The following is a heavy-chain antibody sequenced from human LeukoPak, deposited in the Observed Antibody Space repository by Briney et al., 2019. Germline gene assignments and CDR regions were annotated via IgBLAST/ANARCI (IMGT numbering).Heavy chain of an antibody. CDR1: GFTFDDYA. CDR3: ARTAVTPGSSDAFDI. D-gene: IGHD4-17*01. CDR2: ISWNGGSI. V-gene: IGHV3-9*01. J-gene: IGHJ3*02. Sequence: PGGSLRLSCAASGFTFDDYAMHWVRHAPGKGLEWVSGISWNGGSINYADSVKGRFTISRDNSQNTLYLQLNSLRAEDTAVYYCARTAVTPGSSDAFDIWGQGTMVTVSS.